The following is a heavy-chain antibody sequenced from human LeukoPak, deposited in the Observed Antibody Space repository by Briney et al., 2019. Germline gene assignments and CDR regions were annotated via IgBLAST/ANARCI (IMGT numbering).Heavy chain of an antibody. V-gene: IGHV5-51*01. Sequence: GESLKISCHGAGCSFTTYWIAWVRQMPGKGLECMGIIYPGDSDTRYSPSFQGHVTITADKSISTAYLQWSSLRASDNAMYYCTRQRRSSGWPNDYWGQGTLVTVSS. CDR3: TRQRRSSGWPNDY. J-gene: IGHJ4*02. D-gene: IGHD6-19*01. CDR1: GCSFTTYW. CDR2: IYPGDSDT.